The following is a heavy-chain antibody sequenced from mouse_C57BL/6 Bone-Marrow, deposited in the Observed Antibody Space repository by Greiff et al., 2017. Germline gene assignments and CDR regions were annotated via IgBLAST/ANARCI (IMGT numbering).Heavy chain of an antibody. V-gene: IGHV1-39*01. CDR1: GYSFTDYN. CDR3: APHYYGSRTGFAY. CDR2: INPNYGTT. J-gene: IGHJ3*01. Sequence: VQLQQSGPELVKPGASVKISCKASGYSFTDYNMNWVKQSNGKSLEWIGVINPNYGTTSYNQKFKGKATLTVDQSSSTAYMQLNNLTSEDSAVYDCAPHYYGSRTGFAYWGQGTLVTVSA. D-gene: IGHD1-1*01.